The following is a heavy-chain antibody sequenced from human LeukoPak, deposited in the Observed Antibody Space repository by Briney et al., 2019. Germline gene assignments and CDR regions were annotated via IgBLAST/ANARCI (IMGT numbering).Heavy chain of an antibody. CDR1: GYTFTSYG. CDR2: ISTDTGST. J-gene: IGHJ4*02. D-gene: IGHD6-19*01. V-gene: IGHV1-18*01. Sequence: ASVKVSCKASGYTFTSYGISWVRQAPGQGLEWMGWISTDTGSTTYSQRLQGRISLSTDTSTSIAYMELRSLRSDDTAVYYCARDLLAGISYGDFWGQGTLVTVSS. CDR3: ARDLLAGISYGDF.